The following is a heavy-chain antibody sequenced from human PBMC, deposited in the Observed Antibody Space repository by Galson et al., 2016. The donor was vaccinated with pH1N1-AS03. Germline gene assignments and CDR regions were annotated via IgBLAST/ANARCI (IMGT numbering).Heavy chain of an antibody. CDR1: GFSFSASW. J-gene: IGHJ2*01. Sequence: SLRLSCAASGFSFSASWMSWVHQAPGKGLEWVAVIWHDGSEKYYADSVKGRFTISRDNSKNTLYLQMNSLRAEDTAVYYCARDRHYYDYIWGTYRYDWYFDLWGRGTLVTVSS. CDR3: ARDRHYYDYIWGTYRYDWYFDL. CDR2: IWHDGSEK. D-gene: IGHD3-16*02. V-gene: IGHV3-33*08.